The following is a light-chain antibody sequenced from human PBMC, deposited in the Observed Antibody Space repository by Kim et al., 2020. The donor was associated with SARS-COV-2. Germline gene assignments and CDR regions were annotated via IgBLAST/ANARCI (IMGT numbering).Light chain of an antibody. CDR3: SSYTSSSTPYV. Sequence: QSITISCTGTSRDVGGNNYVAWYQQHPGKAPKLMIYDVSNRPSGVSNRFSGSKSGNTAYLTISGLQAEDEADYYCSSYTSSSTPYVFGTGTKVTVL. CDR2: DVS. V-gene: IGLV2-14*03. J-gene: IGLJ1*01. CDR1: SRDVGGNNY.